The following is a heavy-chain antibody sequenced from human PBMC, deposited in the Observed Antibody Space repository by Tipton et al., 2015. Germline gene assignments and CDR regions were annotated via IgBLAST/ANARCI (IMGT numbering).Heavy chain of an antibody. CDR3: ACQDYDSLTRDYQTVDY. V-gene: IGHV4-38-2*01. J-gene: IGHJ4*02. Sequence: GLVKPSDTLSLTCAVSGYSISSDYYWGWIRQPPGKGLEWIGSISHSGNTYYNPSLKSRVTMSRDTSKNQFSLKPTSVTAADTAVYYCACQDYDSLTRDYQTVDYWGQGTLVTVSS. CDR1: GYSISSDYY. D-gene: IGHD3-9*01. CDR2: ISHSGNT.